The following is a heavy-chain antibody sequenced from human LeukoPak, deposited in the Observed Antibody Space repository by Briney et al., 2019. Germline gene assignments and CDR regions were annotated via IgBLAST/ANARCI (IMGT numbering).Heavy chain of an antibody. CDR1: GGSISSGGYY. J-gene: IGHJ4*02. V-gene: IGHV4-31*03. CDR2: IYYSGST. CDR3: ARCRAGYGGNYFDY. Sequence: PSQTLSLTCTVSGGSISSGGYYWSWIRQHPGKGLEWIGYIYYSGSTHYNPSLKSRVTISVDTSKNQFSLKLSSVTAADTAVYYCARCRAGYGGNYFDYWGQGTLVTVSS. D-gene: IGHD4-23*01.